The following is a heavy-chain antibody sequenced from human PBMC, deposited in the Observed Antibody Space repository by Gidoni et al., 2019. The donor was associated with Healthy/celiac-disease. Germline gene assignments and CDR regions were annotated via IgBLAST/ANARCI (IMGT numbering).Heavy chain of an antibody. Sequence: QVQLQESGPGLVKPSEPLSLTCTVSGGSISTYYWSWIRQPPGKGLEWIGYIYKSGNTKFNPSLKSRVTISVATSKNQFSLQLNSVTAADTAMYYCAREQDWDNYFDYWGQGTLVTVSS. CDR1: GGSISTYY. CDR3: AREQDWDNYFDY. CDR2: IYKSGNT. V-gene: IGHV4-59*01. J-gene: IGHJ4*02. D-gene: IGHD3-9*01.